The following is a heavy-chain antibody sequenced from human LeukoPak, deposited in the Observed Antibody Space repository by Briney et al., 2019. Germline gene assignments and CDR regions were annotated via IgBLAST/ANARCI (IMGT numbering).Heavy chain of an antibody. V-gene: IGHV3-33*01. J-gene: IGHJ5*02. CDR3: ARDRGSDFYWFDP. D-gene: IGHD1-26*01. CDR1: GFTFSSYG. Sequence: GGSLRLSCAASGFTFSSYGTHWVRQAPGKGLEWVAIIWYDGSNKYYADSVKGRFTISRDNSKNTLYLQMNSLRAEDTAVYYCARDRGSDFYWFDPWGQGTLVTVSS. CDR2: IWYDGSNK.